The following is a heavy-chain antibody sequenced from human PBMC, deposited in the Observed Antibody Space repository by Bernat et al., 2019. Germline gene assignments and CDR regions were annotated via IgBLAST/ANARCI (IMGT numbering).Heavy chain of an antibody. CDR3: ARVGLMTTVSPFDY. D-gene: IGHD4-17*01. CDR2: INSDGST. V-gene: IGHV3-74*01. CDR1: GFTFSSYW. Sequence: EVQLVESGGGLVQRGGSLRLSCAASGFTFSSYWMDWVRQAPGKGLVWVSRINSDGSTTYADSVKGRFTISRDNAKNTLYLQMNSLRAEDTAVYYCARVGLMTTVSPFDYWGQGTLVTVSS. J-gene: IGHJ4*02.